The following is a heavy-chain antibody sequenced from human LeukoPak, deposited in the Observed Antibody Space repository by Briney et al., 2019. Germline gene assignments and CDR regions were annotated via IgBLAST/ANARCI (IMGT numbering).Heavy chain of an antibody. J-gene: IGHJ4*02. CDR2: INPNSGGT. Sequence: GASVKVSCKASGYTFTGYYMHWVRQAPGQGLEWMGWINPNSGGTNYAQKFHGRVTMTRDTSISTAYMELSRLRSDDTAVYYCARAPPNGELLLAFDYWGQGTLVTVSS. CDR1: GYTFTGYY. CDR3: ARAPPNGELLLAFDY. D-gene: IGHD1-26*01. V-gene: IGHV1-2*02.